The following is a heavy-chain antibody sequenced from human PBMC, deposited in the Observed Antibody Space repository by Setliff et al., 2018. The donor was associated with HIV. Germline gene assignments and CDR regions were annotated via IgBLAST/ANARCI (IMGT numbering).Heavy chain of an antibody. CDR3: ARGQGCGGGCHYAFEM. CDR1: GGSIRSSGYS. D-gene: IGHD2-21*02. V-gene: IGHV4-30-2*01. CDR2: ISQSGST. J-gene: IGHJ3*02. Sequence: KPSETLSLTCAVSGGSIRSSGYSWSWIRQPPGKGLEWIGYISQSGSTYYNPSLKSRVTISVDMSKNQFSLNLNSVTAADTAVYYCARGQGCGGGCHYAFEMWGQGTMVTVSS.